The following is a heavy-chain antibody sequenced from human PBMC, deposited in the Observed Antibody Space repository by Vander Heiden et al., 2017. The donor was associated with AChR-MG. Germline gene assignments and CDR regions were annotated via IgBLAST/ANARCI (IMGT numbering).Heavy chain of an antibody. CDR2: IRSKANSYAT. V-gene: IGHV3-73*01. J-gene: IGHJ4*02. Sequence: EVQLVESGGGLVQPGGSLKLSCAASGFTFSGSAIRWVRQASGKGLEWVGRIRSKANSYATAYAASVEGRFTISRDDSKNTAYLQMNSLKTEDTAVYYCARGYYDSRGYYDYWGQGTLVTVSS. D-gene: IGHD3-22*01. CDR3: ARGYYDSRGYYDY. CDR1: GFTFSGSA.